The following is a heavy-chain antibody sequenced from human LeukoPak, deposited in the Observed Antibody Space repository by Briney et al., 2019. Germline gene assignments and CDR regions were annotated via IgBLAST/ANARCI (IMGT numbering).Heavy chain of an antibody. V-gene: IGHV3-48*04. CDR3: ARKTYYYGSGSYLFDY. CDR1: GFTFSSYS. D-gene: IGHD3-10*01. CDR2: ISSSGSTI. J-gene: IGHJ4*02. Sequence: GGSLRLSCAASGFTFSSYSMNWVRQAPGKGLEWVSYISSSGSTIYYADSVKGRFTISRDNAKNSLYLQMNSLRAEDTAVYYCARKTYYYGSGSYLFDYWGQGTLVTVSS.